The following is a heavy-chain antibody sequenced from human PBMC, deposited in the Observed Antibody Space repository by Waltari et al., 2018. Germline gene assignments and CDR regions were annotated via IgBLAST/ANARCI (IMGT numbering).Heavy chain of an antibody. V-gene: IGHV3-7*01. J-gene: IGHJ3*01. Sequence: EVNLVESGGGLVQPGGFLRLSCSASGFFFTNYWMSWVRQAPGKRPEWVADIMKDGGYKVHLESVEGRFTIARDNAEKIVYLQMNSRRVDDTAVYYCVRNRDYHMFDVWGQGTMVTVSS. CDR2: IMKDGGYK. CDR3: VRNRDYHMFDV. CDR1: GFFFTNYW. D-gene: IGHD3-10*02.